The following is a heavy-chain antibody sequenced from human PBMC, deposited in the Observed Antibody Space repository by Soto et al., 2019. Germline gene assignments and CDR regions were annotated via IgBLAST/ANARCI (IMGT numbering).Heavy chain of an antibody. J-gene: IGHJ4*02. Sequence: GGSLRLSCAGSGFIFSSYAMNWVRQAPGKGLEWVSSISRSSSYIYYADSVRGRFTISRDNAKNTLHLQMNSLRDEDTAVYYCAKEGDLIAVAGTGFDYWGQGTLVTVSS. CDR3: AKEGDLIAVAGTGFDY. V-gene: IGHV3-21*01. CDR1: GFIFSSYA. D-gene: IGHD6-19*01. CDR2: ISRSSSYI.